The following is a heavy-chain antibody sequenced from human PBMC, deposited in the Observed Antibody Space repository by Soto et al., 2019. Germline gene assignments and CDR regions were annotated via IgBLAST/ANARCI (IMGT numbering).Heavy chain of an antibody. CDR1: GYTFTIYG. CDR2: ISAYNGNR. J-gene: IGHJ4*02. D-gene: IGHD6-19*01. CDR3: ARGGTGAFSSGRYDY. V-gene: IGHV1-18*04. Sequence: QVQLVQSGGEVKKPGASVKVSCKASGYTFTIYGISWVRQAPGQGLEWMGWISAYNGNRNYAQSLQGGVTLTTDTSTRTAYMELRSLIFDDTAVYYCARGGTGAFSSGRYDYWGQGTLVTVSS.